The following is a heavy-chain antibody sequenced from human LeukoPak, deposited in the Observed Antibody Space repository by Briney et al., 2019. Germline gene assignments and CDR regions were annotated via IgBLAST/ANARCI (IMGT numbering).Heavy chain of an antibody. V-gene: IGHV3-74*01. CDR3: AKQAYDSPRTNFDY. CDR2: INSDGITT. CDR1: GGTFSSYW. D-gene: IGHD3-9*01. Sequence: GGSLRLTYAASGGTFSSYWRHWVRQAPGKGLVWVSRINSDGITTSYADSVKGRFTISRDNAKHTLYLQMNSLRAEDTAIYSSAKQAYDSPRTNFDYWGQGTLVTVSS. J-gene: IGHJ4*02.